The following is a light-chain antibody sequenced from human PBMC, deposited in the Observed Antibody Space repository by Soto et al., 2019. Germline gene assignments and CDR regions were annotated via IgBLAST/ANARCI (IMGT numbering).Light chain of an antibody. J-gene: IGLJ1*01. CDR1: SSDVGGYNY. V-gene: IGLV2-14*01. CDR3: ISYSGSNSSYV. Sequence: QSALTQPASVSGSPGQSITISCSGTSSDVGGYNYVSWYQQNPGKAPKLMIYEVSNRPSGVSTRFSASKSGNTASLTISGLQTEDEADYYCISYSGSNSSYVFGTGTKVTVL. CDR2: EVS.